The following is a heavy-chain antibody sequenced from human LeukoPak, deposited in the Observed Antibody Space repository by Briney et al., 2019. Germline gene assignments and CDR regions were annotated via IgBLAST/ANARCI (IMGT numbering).Heavy chain of an antibody. J-gene: IGHJ6*03. D-gene: IGHD3-10*01. CDR3: ARDSGTLVRGSSRGDDGYYYYMDV. V-gene: IGHV4-4*08. CDR1: GGSCRGYY. Sequence: PSETQSLTCAVYGGSCRGYYCSLIQQPPRKGLWVTRLIYTGGNTNYTPSPASRVIISLGTAKTQYSLMRSSLPAAHPAVYNGARDSGTLVRGSSRGDDGYYYYMDVWGKGTTVTISS. CDR2: IYTGGNT.